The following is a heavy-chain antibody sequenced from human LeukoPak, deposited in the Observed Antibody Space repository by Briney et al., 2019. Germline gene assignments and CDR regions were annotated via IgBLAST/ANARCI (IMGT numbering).Heavy chain of an antibody. CDR1: GFTFSSFE. V-gene: IGHV3-48*03. J-gene: IGHJ6*03. Sequence: GGSLRLSCAASGFTFSSFEMNWVRQAPGKGLEWVSYISISGSTIYYADSVKGRFTLSRDNAKNSLYLQMNSLRAEDTAVYYCARGGRDGYNWYYYYYMDVWGKGTTVTVSS. D-gene: IGHD5-24*01. CDR2: ISISGSTI. CDR3: ARGGRDGYNWYYYYYMDV.